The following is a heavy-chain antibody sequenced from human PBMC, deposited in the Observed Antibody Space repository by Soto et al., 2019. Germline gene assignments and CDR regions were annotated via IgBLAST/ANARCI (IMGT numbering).Heavy chain of an antibody. CDR2: MNPNSGNT. V-gene: IGHV1-8*01. Sequence: ATSVKVSCKASGDTFTSCDINWVRQATGQGLEWMGWMNPNSGNTGYAQKFQGRVTMTRNTSISTAYMELSSLRSEDTAVYYCARATREAARPEFSYYMDVWGKGTTVTVSS. CDR3: ARATREAARPEFSYYMDV. CDR1: GDTFTSCD. D-gene: IGHD6-13*01. J-gene: IGHJ6*03.